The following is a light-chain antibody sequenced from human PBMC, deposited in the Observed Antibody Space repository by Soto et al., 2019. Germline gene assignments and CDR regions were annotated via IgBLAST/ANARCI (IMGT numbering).Light chain of an antibody. CDR1: SSDVGTYNY. V-gene: IGLV2-11*01. CDR2: DVS. J-gene: IGLJ3*02. Sequence: QSALTQPRSVSGSPVQSVTISCTGTSSDVGTYNYVSWYQQNPGKAPKLMIYDVSKRPSGVPDRFSGSKSGNTASLTISGLQAEDEADYYWCSYAGRYTCVFGGGTKLTVL. CDR3: CSYAGRYTCV.